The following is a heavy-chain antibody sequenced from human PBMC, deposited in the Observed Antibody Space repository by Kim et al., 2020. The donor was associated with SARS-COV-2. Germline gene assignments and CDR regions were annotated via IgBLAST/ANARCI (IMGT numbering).Heavy chain of an antibody. D-gene: IGHD3-10*01. CDR2: ISAYNGNT. CDR1: GYTFTSYG. V-gene: IGHV1-18*04. Sequence: ASVKVSCKASGYTFTSYGISWVRQAPGQGLEWMGWISAYNGNTNYAQKLQGRVTMTTDTSTSTAYMELRSLRSDDTAVYYCARDRGAMVRGVTDPWGQGTLVTVSS. J-gene: IGHJ5*02. CDR3: ARDRGAMVRGVTDP.